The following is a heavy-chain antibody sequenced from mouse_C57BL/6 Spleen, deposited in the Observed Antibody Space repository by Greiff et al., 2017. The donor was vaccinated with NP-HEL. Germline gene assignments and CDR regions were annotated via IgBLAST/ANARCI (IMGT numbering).Heavy chain of an antibody. Sequence: EVQLQESGPGLVKPSQSLSLTCSVTGYSITSGYYWNWIRQFPGNKLEWMGYISYDGSNNYNPSLKNRISITRDTSKNQFFLKLNSVTTEDTATYYCARGGNYYGSRTWFAYWGQGTLVTVSA. CDR3: ARGGNYYGSRTWFAY. J-gene: IGHJ3*01. D-gene: IGHD1-1*01. CDR2: ISYDGSN. V-gene: IGHV3-6*01. CDR1: GYSITSGYY.